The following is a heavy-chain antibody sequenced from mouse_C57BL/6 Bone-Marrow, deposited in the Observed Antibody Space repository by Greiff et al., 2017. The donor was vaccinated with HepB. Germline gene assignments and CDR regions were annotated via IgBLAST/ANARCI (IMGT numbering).Heavy chain of an antibody. CDR3: ARDGYDGRDFDY. CDR1: EYEFPSHD. J-gene: IGHJ2*01. V-gene: IGHV5-2*01. D-gene: IGHD2-2*01. Sequence: EVKLVESGGGLVQPGESLKLSCESNEYEFPSHDMSWVRQTPEKRLELVAAINSDGGSIYYPDTMERRFIISRDNTKTTLYLQLSSLRSEDTALYYCARDGYDGRDFDYWGQGTTLTVSS. CDR2: INSDGGSI.